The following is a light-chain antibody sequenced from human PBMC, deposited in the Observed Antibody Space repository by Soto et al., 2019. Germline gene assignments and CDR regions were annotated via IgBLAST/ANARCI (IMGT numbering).Light chain of an antibody. CDR2: EVS. Sequence: ALTQPPSASASPGQSVTISCTGNSSHVGGYNYVSWYQQHPGKAPKLMIYEVSKRPSGVPDRVSGSKSGSTASLTVSGLQADDEADYYCSSYAGSNKGVFGTGTKVTVL. CDR1: SSHVGGYNY. V-gene: IGLV2-8*01. J-gene: IGLJ1*01. CDR3: SSYAGSNKGV.